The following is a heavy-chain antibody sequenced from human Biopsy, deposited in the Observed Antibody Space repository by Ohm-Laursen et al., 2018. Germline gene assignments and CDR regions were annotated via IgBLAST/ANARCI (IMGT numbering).Heavy chain of an antibody. V-gene: IGHV3-9*01. Sequence: SLRLSCAASGFTFDDYAMHWVQQAPGKGLEWVSGISWNSDDIGYADSVKGRFTISRDNARNALHLQMNSLRTEDTALYYCAKDLGLNYSDRFLFYYGMDVWGRGTTVTVSS. D-gene: IGHD4-17*01. CDR3: AKDLGLNYSDRFLFYYGMDV. CDR1: GFTFDDYA. CDR2: ISWNSDDI. J-gene: IGHJ6*02.